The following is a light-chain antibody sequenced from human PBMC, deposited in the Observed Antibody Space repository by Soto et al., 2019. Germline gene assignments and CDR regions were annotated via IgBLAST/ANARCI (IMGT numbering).Light chain of an antibody. CDR2: EVN. CDR3: TSYAGGNNV. V-gene: IGLV2-8*01. CDR1: STDVGGYDY. J-gene: IGLJ1*01. Sequence: QSALTQPPSASGSPGQSVTISCTGTSTDVGGYDYVSWYQQHPGKVPKLMIYEVNKRPSGVLDRFSGSKSGNTASLTVSGLQPEDEADYYCTSYAGGNNVFGTGTKVTVL.